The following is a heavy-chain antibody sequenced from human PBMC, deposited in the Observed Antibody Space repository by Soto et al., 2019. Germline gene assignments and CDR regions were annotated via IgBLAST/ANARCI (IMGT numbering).Heavy chain of an antibody. CDR2: VYYGGSS. D-gene: IGHD5-18*01. J-gene: IGHJ4*02. V-gene: IGHV4-39*07. CDR3: ARVEGRGYSYGLDY. Sequence: PSETLSLTCTVSSAPVSSTTYTWGWIRQPPGKGLEWVASVYYGGSSYYNPTLNSRVTISVDTSKNQFSLKLSSVTAADTAVYYCARVEGRGYSYGLDYWGQATLVTVSS. CDR1: SAPVSSTTYT.